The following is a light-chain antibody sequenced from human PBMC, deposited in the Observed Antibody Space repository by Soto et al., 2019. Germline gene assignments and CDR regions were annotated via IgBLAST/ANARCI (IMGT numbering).Light chain of an antibody. V-gene: IGLV1-51*01. CDR3: GTWDFILSGVV. CDR1: SSNIGNNY. J-gene: IGLJ3*02. Sequence: QSVLTQPPSVSAAPGQKVTISCSGSSSNIGNNYVSWYQHLPGTAPKLLVYDNNKRPSGIPDRFSGSKSGTSATLGITGLQTGDEAVYYCGTWDFILSGVVFGGGTKLTVL. CDR2: DNN.